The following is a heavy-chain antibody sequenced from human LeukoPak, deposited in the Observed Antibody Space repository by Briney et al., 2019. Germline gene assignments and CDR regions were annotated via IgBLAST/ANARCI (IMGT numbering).Heavy chain of an antibody. J-gene: IGHJ6*03. CDR1: GGSISSSNW. Sequence: PSETLSLTCAVSGGSISSSNWWSWVRQPPGKGLEWIGEIYHSGSTNYNPSLKSRVTISVDKSKNQFSLKLSSVTAADTAVYYCARSPAGANYYLDVWGKGTTVTISS. V-gene: IGHV4-4*02. D-gene: IGHD1-14*01. CDR3: ARSPAGANYYLDV. CDR2: IYHSGST.